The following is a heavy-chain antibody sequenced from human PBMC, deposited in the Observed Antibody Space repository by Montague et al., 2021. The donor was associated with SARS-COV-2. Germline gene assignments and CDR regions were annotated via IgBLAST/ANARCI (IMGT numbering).Heavy chain of an antibody. D-gene: IGHD5-12*01. J-gene: IGHJ5*02. CDR2: IYNSGTT. CDR1: GGSIHSGVYY. Sequence: TLSLTCTVPGGSIHSGVYYWHWFRQHPEKALEWIGYIYNSGTTSYSPSLKSRVNISLDTSKNQFSLKVRSVSAADTAVYYCARTVVYSGLDYSWFDPWGQGILVTVSS. CDR3: ARTVVYSGLDYSWFDP. V-gene: IGHV4-31*03.